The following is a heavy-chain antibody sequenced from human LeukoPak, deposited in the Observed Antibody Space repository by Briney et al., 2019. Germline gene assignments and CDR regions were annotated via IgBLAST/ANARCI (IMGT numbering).Heavy chain of an antibody. D-gene: IGHD6-13*01. V-gene: IGHV1-46*01. CDR3: ASDPAYIATAGNPLYYFDY. Sequence: ASVKVSCKASGYTFTTSHMHWVRQAPRQGLEWMGFINPSGGTTRYAQKFQGRVTLTRDTSSSTVYMELRSLRFDDTAVYYCASDPAYIATAGNPLYYFDYWGQGTLVTVSS. CDR2: INPSGGTT. J-gene: IGHJ4*02. CDR1: GYTFTTSH.